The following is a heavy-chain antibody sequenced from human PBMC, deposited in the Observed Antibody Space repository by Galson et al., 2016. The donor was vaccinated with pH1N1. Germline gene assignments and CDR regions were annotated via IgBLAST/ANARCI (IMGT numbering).Heavy chain of an antibody. V-gene: IGHV4-31*03. CDR3: ARGRRHDRWFDP. Sequence: TLSLTCTVSGASISSGYNYWNWIRQHPGKGLEWIGYIYNGGSTYYNPSLKSRLTISVDTSKNHIHLHLSSVTDADPAVYYCARGRRHDRWFDPWGQGTLVTVSS. D-gene: IGHD1-1*01. J-gene: IGHJ5*02. CDR1: GASISSGYNY. CDR2: IYNGGST.